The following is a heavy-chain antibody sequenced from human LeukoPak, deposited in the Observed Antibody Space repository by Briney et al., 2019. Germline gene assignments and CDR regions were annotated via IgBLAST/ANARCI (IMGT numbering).Heavy chain of an antibody. CDR3: ARKKGSRTYFDY. D-gene: IGHD1-14*01. Sequence: PSETLSLTCTVSGGSISSYYWSWIRPPPGKGLEWIGDIYYSGNTNYNPSLRSRVTISVDTSKNQFSLRLSSVTSADTAVYYCARKKGSRTYFDYWGQGTLVTVSS. J-gene: IGHJ4*02. CDR1: GGSISSYY. V-gene: IGHV4-59*08. CDR2: IYYSGNT.